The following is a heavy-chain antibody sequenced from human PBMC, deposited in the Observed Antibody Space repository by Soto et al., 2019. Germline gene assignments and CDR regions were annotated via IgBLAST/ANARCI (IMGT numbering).Heavy chain of an antibody. CDR1: GGSISSVDYY. V-gene: IGHV4-30-4*01. CDR2: IYYSGST. J-gene: IGHJ3*02. D-gene: IGHD2-8*02. Sequence: QVQLQESGPGLVKPSQTLSLTCIVSGGSISSVDYYWGWIRQPPGQGLEWIGYIYYSGSTYYNPALKSRVTSSVDTSKNHLSRKLSSVTAADTSVYYCARGGTGWGNAFDIWGQGTMVTVSS. CDR3: ARGGTGWGNAFDI.